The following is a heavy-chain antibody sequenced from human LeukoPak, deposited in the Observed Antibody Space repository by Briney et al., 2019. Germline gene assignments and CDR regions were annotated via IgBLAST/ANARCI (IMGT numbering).Heavy chain of an antibody. Sequence: GGSLRLSCAASGFIFSSYGMHWVRQAPGKGLEWVAFIRYDGSNTYYADSVKGRFTISRDNSKNTLYLQMNSLRAEDTAVYYCARDLSGGWNDDVDYWGQGTLVTVSS. V-gene: IGHV3-30*02. J-gene: IGHJ4*02. D-gene: IGHD1-1*01. CDR2: IRYDGSNT. CDR1: GFIFSSYG. CDR3: ARDLSGGWNDDVDY.